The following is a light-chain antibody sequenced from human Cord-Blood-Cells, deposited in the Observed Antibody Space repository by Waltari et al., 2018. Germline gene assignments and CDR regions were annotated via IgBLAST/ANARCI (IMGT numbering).Light chain of an antibody. V-gene: IGLV2-14*01. CDR2: DVS. J-gene: IGLJ3*02. CDR3: SSYTSSSTLV. Sequence: QSALTQPASVSGSPGPSITIPCPGTSSAVGGYNYVSWYQQHPGKAPKLMIYDVSNRPSGVSNRFSGSKSGNTASLTISGLQAEDEADYYCSSYTSSSTLVFGGGTKLTVL. CDR1: SSAVGGYNY.